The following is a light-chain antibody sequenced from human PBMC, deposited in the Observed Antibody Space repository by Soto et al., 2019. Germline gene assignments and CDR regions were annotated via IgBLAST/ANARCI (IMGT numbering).Light chain of an antibody. V-gene: IGKV3-15*01. J-gene: IGKJ2*01. Sequence: EIVMTQSPATLSVSPGERATLSCRASQSDSSNLAWYQKRPGQAPRLLIYGASTRATGIPARVSGSGSGTEFTLTISSLQSEDFAVYYCQQYNNWPPYTFGQGTKLEIK. CDR1: QSDSSN. CDR2: GAS. CDR3: QQYNNWPPYT.